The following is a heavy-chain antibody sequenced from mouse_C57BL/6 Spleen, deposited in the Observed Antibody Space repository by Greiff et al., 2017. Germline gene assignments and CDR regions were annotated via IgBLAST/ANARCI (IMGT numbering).Heavy chain of an antibody. Sequence: QVHVKQSGAELVRPGASVTLSCKASGYTFTDYEMHWVKQTPVHGLEWIGAIDPETGGTAYNQKFKGKAILTADKSSSTAYMELRSLTSEDSAVYYCTRSRGYFDYWGQGTTLTVSS. V-gene: IGHV1-15*01. CDR3: TRSRGYFDY. CDR1: GYTFTDYE. J-gene: IGHJ2*01. CDR2: IDPETGGT.